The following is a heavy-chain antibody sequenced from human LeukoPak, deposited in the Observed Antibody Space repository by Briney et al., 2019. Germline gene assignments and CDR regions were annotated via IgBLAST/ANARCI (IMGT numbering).Heavy chain of an antibody. CDR1: GGSFSGYY. J-gene: IGHJ3*02. CDR3: ARYTYCSSTSCPRNGAFDI. Sequence: PSETLSLTCAVYGGSFSGYYWSWIRQPPGKGLEWIGEINHSGSTNYNPSLKSRVTISVDTSKNQFSLKLSSVTAADTAVYYCARYTYCSSTSCPRNGAFDIWGQGTMVTVSS. D-gene: IGHD2-2*01. V-gene: IGHV4-34*01. CDR2: INHSGST.